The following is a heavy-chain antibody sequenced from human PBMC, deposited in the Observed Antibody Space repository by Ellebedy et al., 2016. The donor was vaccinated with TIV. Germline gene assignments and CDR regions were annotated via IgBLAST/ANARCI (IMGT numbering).Heavy chain of an antibody. CDR3: ARLPFDY. Sequence: GGSLRLXXAASGFTFSSYGMHWVRQAPGKGLEWVAVISYDGSNKYYADSVKGRFTISRDNSKNTLYLQLNSLRAEDTAVYYCARLPFDYWGQGTLVTVSS. CDR1: GFTFSSYG. V-gene: IGHV3-30*03. CDR2: ISYDGSNK. J-gene: IGHJ4*02.